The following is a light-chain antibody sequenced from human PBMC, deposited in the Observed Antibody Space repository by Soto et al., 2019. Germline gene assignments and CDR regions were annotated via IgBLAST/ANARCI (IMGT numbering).Light chain of an antibody. CDR1: KLGERY. CDR2: QDS. CDR3: QAWDSTIV. V-gene: IGLV3-1*01. Sequence: SYELTQPPSVSVSPGQTASITCSGDKLGERYTWWYQQKPGQSPVLVIYQDSKRPSGIPERLSGSNSGNTATLTISGTQSMDEADYYCQAWDSTIVFGGGTKLTVL. J-gene: IGLJ3*02.